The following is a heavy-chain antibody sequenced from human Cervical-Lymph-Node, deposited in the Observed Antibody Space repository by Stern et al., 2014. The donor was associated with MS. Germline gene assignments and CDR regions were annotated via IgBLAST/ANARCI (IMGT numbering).Heavy chain of an antibody. CDR2: ISHNGATT. CDR1: GFTFSSFA. D-gene: IGHD1-1*01. V-gene: IGHV3-30-3*01. Sequence: VQLLESGGGVVQPGRALRLSCAASGFTFSSFAMHWVRQAPGKGLEWVAFISHNGATTYYADAVKVRFTISRDNSKDTVFLKMNSLRPEDTAVYYCASRGTPFDVTSINEYWGQGTLVTVSS. J-gene: IGHJ4*02. CDR3: ASRGTPFDVTSINEY.